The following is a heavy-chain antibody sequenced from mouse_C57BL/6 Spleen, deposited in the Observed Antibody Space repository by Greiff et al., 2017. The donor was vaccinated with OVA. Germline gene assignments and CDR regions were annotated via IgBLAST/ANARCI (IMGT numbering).Heavy chain of an antibody. V-gene: IGHV1-74*01. CDR2: IHPSDSDT. CDR3: AIGGITVVAPFDY. Sequence: VQLQQPGAELVKPGASVKVSCKASGYTFTSYWMHWVKQRPGQGLEWIGRIHPSDSDTNYNQKFKGKATLTVDKSSSTAYMQLSSLTSEDSAFYYCAIGGITVVAPFDYWGQGTTLTVSS. D-gene: IGHD1-1*01. CDR1: GYTFTSYW. J-gene: IGHJ2*01.